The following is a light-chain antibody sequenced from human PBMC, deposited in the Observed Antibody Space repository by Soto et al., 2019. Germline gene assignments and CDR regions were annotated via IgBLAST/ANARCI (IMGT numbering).Light chain of an antibody. Sequence: IQMTQCPSTVSASVGDRVAITCRASQSIGIWLAWYQKKPGKATRFLIYKASTLQNGVPSRFSGSGYGTEFTLNISSMQPDDFATYYCQQYNDYSWTFGQGNKVEI. V-gene: IGKV1-5*03. J-gene: IGKJ1*01. CDR1: QSIGIW. CDR2: KAS. CDR3: QQYNDYSWT.